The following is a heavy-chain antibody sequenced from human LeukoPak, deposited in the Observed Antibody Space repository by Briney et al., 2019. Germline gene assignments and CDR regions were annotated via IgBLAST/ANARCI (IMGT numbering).Heavy chain of an antibody. CDR3: AHRLADYGWGCFYDFDY. J-gene: IGHJ4*02. CDR2: IYWDDDK. D-gene: IGHD3-10*01. Sequence: SGPTLVKPTQTLTLTCTFSGFSLSTSGVGVGWIRQPPGKALEWLALIYWDDDKRYSPSLKSRLTITKDTSKNQVVLTMTNMDPGDTPTYSCAHRLADYGWGCFYDFDYGAQETRVTVSS. V-gene: IGHV2-5*02. CDR1: GFSLSTSGVG.